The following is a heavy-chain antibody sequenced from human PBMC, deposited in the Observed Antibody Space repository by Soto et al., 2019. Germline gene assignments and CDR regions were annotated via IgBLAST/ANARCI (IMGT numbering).Heavy chain of an antibody. V-gene: IGHV3-9*01. Sequence: DVLLVESGGGLIQPGRSLRLSCVASGFIFDDFAMHWVRQVPGKGLEWVSGISWNSNDIAYADSVRGRFTISRDNAKNALYLQMNDLRPEDTAFYYCVKKNEFYFNYWGQGNLVTVSS. CDR2: ISWNSNDI. J-gene: IGHJ4*02. CDR3: VKKNEFYFNY. CDR1: GFIFDDFA. D-gene: IGHD1-1*01.